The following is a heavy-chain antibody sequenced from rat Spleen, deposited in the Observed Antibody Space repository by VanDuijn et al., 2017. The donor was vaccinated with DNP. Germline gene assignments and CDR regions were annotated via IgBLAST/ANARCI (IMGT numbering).Heavy chain of an antibody. V-gene: IGHV3-1*01. J-gene: IGHJ2*01. CDR3: ARWSRYFDY. CDR2: ISYSGTT. Sequence: EVQLQESGPGLVKPSQSLSLTCSVTGYSITSNYWAWIRKFPGNKMEYIGHISYSGTTNYNPSLKSRFSITRDTSKNQFFLQLNSVTTEETATYYCARWSRYFDYWGQGVMVTVSS. CDR1: GYSITSNY.